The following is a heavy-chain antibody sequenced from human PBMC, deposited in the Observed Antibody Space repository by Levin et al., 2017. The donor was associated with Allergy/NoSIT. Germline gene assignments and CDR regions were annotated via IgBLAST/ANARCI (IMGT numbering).Heavy chain of an antibody. Sequence: GESLKISCKGSGYSFTSYWIGWVRQMPGKGLEWMGIIYPGDSDTRYSPSFQGQVTISADKSISTAYLQWSSLKASDTAMYYCARLDHIVVVTAIPDYWGQGTLVTVSS. D-gene: IGHD2-21*02. CDR2: IYPGDSDT. V-gene: IGHV5-51*01. CDR1: GYSFTSYW. J-gene: IGHJ4*02. CDR3: ARLDHIVVVTAIPDY.